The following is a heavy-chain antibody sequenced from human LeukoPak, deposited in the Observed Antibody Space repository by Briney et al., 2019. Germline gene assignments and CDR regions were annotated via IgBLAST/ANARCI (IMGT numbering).Heavy chain of an antibody. CDR3: AKDRGRASSPGPYYMDV. CDR2: ISSTSIYI. Sequence: GGSLRLSCAASGFTFSRYSVNWVRQAPGKGLEWVSSISSTSIYIYYADSVKGRLTISRDNAKNSLYLQMNSLRAEDMALYYCAKDRGRASSPGPYYMDVWGKGTTVTVSS. CDR1: GFTFSRYS. J-gene: IGHJ6*03. V-gene: IGHV3-21*04. D-gene: IGHD6-13*01.